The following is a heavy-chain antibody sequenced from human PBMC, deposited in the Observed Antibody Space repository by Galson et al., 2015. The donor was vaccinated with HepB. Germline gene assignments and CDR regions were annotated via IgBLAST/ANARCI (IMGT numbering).Heavy chain of an antibody. V-gene: IGHV1-69*13. CDR1: GGTFSSYA. Sequence: SVKVSCKASGGTFSSYAISWVRQAPGQGLEWMGGIIPIFGTANYAQKFQGRVTITADESTSTAYMELSSLRSEDTAVYYCAREWSGWPYYYYGMDVWGQGTTVTVSS. D-gene: IGHD6-19*01. CDR2: IIPIFGTA. J-gene: IGHJ6*02. CDR3: AREWSGWPYYYYGMDV.